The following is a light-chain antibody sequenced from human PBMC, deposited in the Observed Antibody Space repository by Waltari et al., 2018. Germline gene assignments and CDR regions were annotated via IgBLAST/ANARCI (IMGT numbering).Light chain of an antibody. CDR3: QHYDAYSAT. Sequence: DIQLIQSPSTLSASVGDSVTITCRASQTIDRWLAWYQQKPGKVPKLLIYKTSILESGVPSRFSGGGSGTEFTLTIASLQPDDFATYYCQHYDAYSATFGRGTKLEIK. V-gene: IGKV1-5*03. CDR2: KTS. J-gene: IGKJ4*02. CDR1: QTIDRW.